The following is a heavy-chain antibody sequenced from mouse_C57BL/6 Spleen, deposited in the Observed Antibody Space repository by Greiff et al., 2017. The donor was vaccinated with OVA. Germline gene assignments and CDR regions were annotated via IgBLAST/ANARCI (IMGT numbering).Heavy chain of an antibody. CDR1: GFTFTDYY. V-gene: IGHV7-3*01. Sequence: EVHLVESGGGLVQPGGSLSLSCAASGFTFTDYYMSWVRQPPGKALEWLGFIRNKANGYTTEYSASVKGRFTISRDNSQSILYLQMNALRAEDSATYYCARYYDGSSDYWGQGTTLTVSS. J-gene: IGHJ2*01. CDR3: ARYYDGSSDY. D-gene: IGHD1-1*01. CDR2: IRNKANGYTT.